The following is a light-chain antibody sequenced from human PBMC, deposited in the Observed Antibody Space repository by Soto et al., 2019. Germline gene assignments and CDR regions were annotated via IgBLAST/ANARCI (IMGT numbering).Light chain of an antibody. CDR3: QQYGSSPPYT. CDR2: GAS. CDR1: QSVSSSY. V-gene: IGKV3-20*01. J-gene: IGKJ2*01. Sequence: EIVLTQSPGTLSLSPGERATLSCRASQSVSSSYLAWYQQKPGQAPRLLIYGASSSATGIPDRFSGSGSGTDFTRTISSLELEDFAVYYCQQYGSSPPYTVGQGTKLEIK.